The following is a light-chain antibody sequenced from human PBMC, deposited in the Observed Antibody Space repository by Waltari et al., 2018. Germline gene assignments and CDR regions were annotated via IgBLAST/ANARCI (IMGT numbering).Light chain of an antibody. CDR3: QRYDNLPIFA. V-gene: IGKV1-33*01. J-gene: IGKJ3*01. CDR1: QDISNY. Sequence: DIQMTQSPSSLSAFVGDRVIMTCQASQDISNYLNLYQQKPGKAPKPLIRDASNLETGVPTRFSGSQSRTDFTLTISSLQPEDVGTYYCQRYDNLPIFAFGPGTKVEIK. CDR2: DAS.